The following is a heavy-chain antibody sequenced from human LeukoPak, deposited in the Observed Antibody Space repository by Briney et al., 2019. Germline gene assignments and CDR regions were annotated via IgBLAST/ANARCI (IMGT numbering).Heavy chain of an antibody. CDR1: GFTISSYG. D-gene: IGHD4-17*01. CDR2: ISYDGSNK. CDR3: AKEVMHYGDYYYYFDY. V-gene: IGHV3-30*18. Sequence: PGGSLRLSCEASGFTISSYGMHWVRQAPGKGLEGVAVISYDGSNKYYADSVKGRFTISRDNSKNKLYLQMNSLRAEDTAVCYCAKEVMHYGDYYYYFDYWGQGTLVTVSS. J-gene: IGHJ4*02.